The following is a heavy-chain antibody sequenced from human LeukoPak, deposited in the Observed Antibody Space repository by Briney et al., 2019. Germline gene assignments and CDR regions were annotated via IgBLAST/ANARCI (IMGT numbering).Heavy chain of an antibody. CDR1: GYTFTSYG. D-gene: IGHD3-3*01. Sequence: GASVKVSCKASGYTFTSYGISWVRQAPGQGLEWMGWISAYNGNTNYAQKLQGRVTMTTDTSTSTAYMELRSLRSDDTAVYYCARDAMSGYYPLNWFDPWGQGTLVTVSS. V-gene: IGHV1-18*01. J-gene: IGHJ5*02. CDR2: ISAYNGNT. CDR3: ARDAMSGYYPLNWFDP.